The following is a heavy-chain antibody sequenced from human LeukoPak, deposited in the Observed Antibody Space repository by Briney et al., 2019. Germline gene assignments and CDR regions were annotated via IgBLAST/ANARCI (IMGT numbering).Heavy chain of an antibody. CDR2: MTSTNNI. V-gene: IGHV3-69-1*01. Sequence: GGSLRLSCAASGFTFSSHSINWGRQAPGKGLEWIATMTSTNNIYYADSVKGRFTISRDNAENSVYLQMNSLRDEDTAVYSCARAQTLFWEFDGFDIWGRGTKVTVSS. CDR3: ARAQTLFWEFDGFDI. J-gene: IGHJ3*02. D-gene: IGHD3-3*01. CDR1: GFTFSSHS.